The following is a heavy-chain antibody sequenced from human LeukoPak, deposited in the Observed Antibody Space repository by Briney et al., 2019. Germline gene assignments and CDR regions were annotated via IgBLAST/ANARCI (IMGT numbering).Heavy chain of an antibody. V-gene: IGHV4-59*08. CDR1: GGSISSYY. CDR3: ARRYSSSWFFDY. CDR2: IYYSGST. Sequence: PSETLSLTCTVSGGSISSYYWSWIRQPPGKGLEGIGYIYYSGSTNYNPSLKSRVTISVDTSKNQFSLKLSSVTAADTAVYYCARRYSSSWFFDYWGQGTLVTVSS. D-gene: IGHD6-13*01. J-gene: IGHJ4*02.